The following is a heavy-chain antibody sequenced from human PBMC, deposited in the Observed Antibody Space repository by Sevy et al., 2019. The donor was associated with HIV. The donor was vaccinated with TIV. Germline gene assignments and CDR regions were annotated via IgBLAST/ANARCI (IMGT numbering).Heavy chain of an antibody. CDR3: ARERSLVRGVNDAFDI. V-gene: IGHV1-18*01. D-gene: IGHD3-10*01. CDR1: GYTFTSYG. CDR2: ISAYNGNT. J-gene: IGHJ3*02. Sequence: ASVKVSCKASGYTFTSYGISWVRQAPGQGLEWMGWISAYNGNTNYAQKLQGRVTMTTDTSTSTAYMELRSLRSDDTAGYYCARERSLVRGVNDAFDIWGQGTMVTVSS.